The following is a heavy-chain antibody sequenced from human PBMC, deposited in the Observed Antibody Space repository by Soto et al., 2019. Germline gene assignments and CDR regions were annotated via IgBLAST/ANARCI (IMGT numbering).Heavy chain of an antibody. J-gene: IGHJ6*02. CDR3: ERVRESDPNGYYYYGMDV. Sequence: SVKVSCKASGGTFSSYAISWVRQAPGQGLEWMGGIIPIFGTANYAQKFQGRVTITADESTSTAYMELSSLRSEDTAVYYCERVRESDPNGYYYYGMDVWGQVTTVTVYS. CDR1: GGTFSSYA. CDR2: IIPIFGTA. D-gene: IGHD1-26*01. V-gene: IGHV1-69*01.